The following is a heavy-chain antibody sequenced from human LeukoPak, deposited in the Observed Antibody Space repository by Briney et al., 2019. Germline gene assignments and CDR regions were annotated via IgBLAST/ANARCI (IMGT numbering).Heavy chain of an antibody. CDR2: THYSGRT. J-gene: IGHJ4*02. Sequence: PSETLSLTCTVSGGSISSGDYYWSWIRQPPGKGPEWIGYTHYSGRTYYNPSLKSRLTISADTSKNQFSLRLSSVTAADTAVYYCAAAGYSGYDPPFDYWGQGTLVTVSS. V-gene: IGHV4-30-4*08. CDR3: AAAGYSGYDPPFDY. D-gene: IGHD5-12*01. CDR1: GGSISSGDYY.